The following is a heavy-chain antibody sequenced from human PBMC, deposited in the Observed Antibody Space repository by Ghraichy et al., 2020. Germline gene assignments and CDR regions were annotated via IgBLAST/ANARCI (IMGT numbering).Heavy chain of an antibody. D-gene: IGHD4-17*01. CDR1: GFTFTDYG. Sequence: GGSLRLSCAASGFTFTDYGMHWVRQAPGKGLEWVAVIWFDGSIKWYAESVKGRFTISRDNSNNTVSLQLNSLRVEDMAVYYCTRGYTVLLFAYWGQGTLVTVSS. CDR3: TRGYTVLLFAY. CDR2: IWFDGSIK. J-gene: IGHJ4*02. V-gene: IGHV3-33*01.